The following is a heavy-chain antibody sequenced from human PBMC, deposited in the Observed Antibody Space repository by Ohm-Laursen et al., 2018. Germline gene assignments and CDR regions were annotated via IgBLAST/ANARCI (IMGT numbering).Heavy chain of an antibody. CDR2: INHSGST. Sequence: SETLSLTCAVCGGSFSGYYWSWIRQPPGKGLEWIGEINHSGSTNYNPSLKSRVTISVDTSKNQFSLKLSSVTAADTAVYYCATARKGYCSGGSCQPFDYWGQGTLVTVSS. V-gene: IGHV4-34*01. J-gene: IGHJ4*01. CDR3: ATARKGYCSGGSCQPFDY. CDR1: GGSFSGYY. D-gene: IGHD2-15*01.